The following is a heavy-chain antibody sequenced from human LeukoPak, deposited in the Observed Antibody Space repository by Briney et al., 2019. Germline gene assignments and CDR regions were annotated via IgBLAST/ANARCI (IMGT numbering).Heavy chain of an antibody. CDR3: ARVEVTKAFDI. CDR1: GGSISSNKYY. V-gene: IGHV4-39*07. D-gene: IGHD2-8*01. CDR2: IFNSGST. J-gene: IGHJ3*02. Sequence: SETLSLTCSVSGGSISSNKYYWGWIRQPPGKGLEWIGTIFNSGSTHYNPSLKSRVTISVDTSKNQFSLKLSSVTAADTAVYYCARVEVTKAFDIWGQGTMVTVSS.